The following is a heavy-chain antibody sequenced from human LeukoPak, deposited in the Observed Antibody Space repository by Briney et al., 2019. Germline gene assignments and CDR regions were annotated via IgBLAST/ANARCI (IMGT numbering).Heavy chain of an antibody. CDR1: GYTFTSYG. D-gene: IGHD6-19*01. V-gene: IGHV1-18*01. CDR3: ATRIAVAVWRAYDAFDI. Sequence: ASVKVSCKASGYTFTSYGISWVRQAPGQGLEWMGWISAYNGNTNYAQKLQGRVTMTTDTSTSTAYMELRSLRSDDTAVYYCATRIAVAVWRAYDAFDIWGQGTMVTVSS. CDR2: ISAYNGNT. J-gene: IGHJ3*02.